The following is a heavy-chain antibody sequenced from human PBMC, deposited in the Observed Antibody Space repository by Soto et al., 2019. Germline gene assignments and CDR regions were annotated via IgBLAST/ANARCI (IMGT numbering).Heavy chain of an antibody. Sequence: QVQLVESGGGVVQPGRSLTLSCAASGFTFRNYAMHWVRQAPGKGLEWVATISYDGDNKYYTDSVRGPFTISRDNSQNTLYLQRNSLRPEDTAVYYCARPWGQLSTYYYGMDTWGQGTTVTVSS. J-gene: IGHJ6*02. CDR2: ISYDGDNK. CDR3: ARPWGQLSTYYYGMDT. D-gene: IGHD3-16*01. CDR1: GFTFRNYA. V-gene: IGHV3-30-3*01.